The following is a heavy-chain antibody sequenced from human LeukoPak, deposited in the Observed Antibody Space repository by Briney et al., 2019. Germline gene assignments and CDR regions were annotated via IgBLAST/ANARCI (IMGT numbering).Heavy chain of an antibody. D-gene: IGHD2-2*01. J-gene: IGHJ4*02. Sequence: PGGSLRLSCAASGFTFSSYSMNWVRQAPGKGLKWVSSISSSSSYIYYADSVKGRFTISRDNAKNSLYLQMNSLRAEDTAVYYCARVIGYCSSTSCSSYYFDYWGQGTLVTVSS. CDR2: ISSSSSYI. CDR3: ARVIGYCSSTSCSSYYFDY. V-gene: IGHV3-21*01. CDR1: GFTFSSYS.